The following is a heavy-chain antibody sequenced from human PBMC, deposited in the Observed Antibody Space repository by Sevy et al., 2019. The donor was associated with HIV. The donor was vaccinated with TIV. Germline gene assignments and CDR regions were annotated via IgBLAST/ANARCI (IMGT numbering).Heavy chain of an antibody. J-gene: IGHJ6*02. CDR2: ISFDGDTK. Sequence: GGSLRLSCAASGFSFRNFGMHWVRQAPGKGLEWLALISFDGDTKYYGDSVKGRFTISRDNSKNTLYLQMNSLRVEDTAAYYCAKRGGHDTSGYVSYYYYCMDVWGQGTTVTVSS. D-gene: IGHD3-22*01. V-gene: IGHV3-30*18. CDR1: GFSFRNFG. CDR3: AKRGGHDTSGYVSYYYYCMDV.